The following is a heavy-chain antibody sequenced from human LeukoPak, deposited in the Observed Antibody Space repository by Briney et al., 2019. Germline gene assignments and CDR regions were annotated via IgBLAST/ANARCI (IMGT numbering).Heavy chain of an antibody. CDR2: IYYSGST. CDR3: ARHRPGRRAYYYDSSGIFDY. V-gene: IGHV4-39*01. D-gene: IGHD3-22*01. J-gene: IGHJ4*02. CDR1: GGSISSSSYY. Sequence: SETLSLTCTVSGGSISSSSYYWGWIRQPPGEGLEWIGSIYYSGSTYYNPSLKSRVTISVDTSKNQFSLKLSSVTAADTAVYYCARHRPGRRAYYYDSSGIFDYWGQGTLVTVSS.